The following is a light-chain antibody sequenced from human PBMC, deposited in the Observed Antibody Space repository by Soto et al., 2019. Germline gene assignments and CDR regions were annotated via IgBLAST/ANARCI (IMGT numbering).Light chain of an antibody. V-gene: IGKV1-39*01. CDR1: QSIRSY. CDR2: GAA. J-gene: IGKJ1*01. CDR3: HQRYYSIRS. Sequence: DIQMTQSPSSLSASVGDRVTITCRASQSIRSYLSLYQQRPGEAPTLLIYGAACFLSGVPPRFIGTGSGTDSTPTIISLLPEDFAAYYYHQRYYSIRSFGQGTKVDI.